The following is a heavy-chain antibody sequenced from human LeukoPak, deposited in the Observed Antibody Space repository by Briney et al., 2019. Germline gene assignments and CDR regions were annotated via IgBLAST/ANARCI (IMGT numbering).Heavy chain of an antibody. D-gene: IGHD1-26*01. J-gene: IGHJ4*02. CDR3: ARDLLGWELHYFDY. CDR1: GFTFSSYS. V-gene: IGHV3-21*01. Sequence: GGSLRLSCAASGFTFSSYSMNWVRQAPGKGLEWVSSISSSSTYIYYADSVKGRFSISRDNAKNSLYLQMNSLRAEDTAVYYCARDLLGWELHYFDYWGQGTLVTVSS. CDR2: ISSSSTYI.